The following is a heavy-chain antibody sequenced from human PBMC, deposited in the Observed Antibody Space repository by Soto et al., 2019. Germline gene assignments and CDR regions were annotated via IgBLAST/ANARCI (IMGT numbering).Heavy chain of an antibody. Sequence: QVQLQESGPGLVKPSETLSLTCTVSGGSIRSYYWNWIRQPPGKGLEWIGYIYYSGVTNYNPSLKSRVTISVDTPKNQFSLKLSSVTAADTAVYYCARDIMFGYWGQGTLVSVSS. V-gene: IGHV4-59*01. CDR2: IYYSGVT. CDR1: GGSIRSYY. J-gene: IGHJ4*02. CDR3: ARDIMFGY. D-gene: IGHD3-10*02.